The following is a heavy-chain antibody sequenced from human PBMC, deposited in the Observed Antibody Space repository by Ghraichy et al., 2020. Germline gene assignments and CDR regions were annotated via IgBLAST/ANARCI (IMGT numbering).Heavy chain of an antibody. D-gene: IGHD3-16*02. CDR3: ARDLDASLSSYYYGMDV. Sequence: LRLSCAASGFTFRTYRMNWVRQAPGKGLEWVSSISTSSSHIYYADSVKGRFTISRDNAKNSLYLQMNSLRAEDTAVYYCARDLDASLSSYYYGMDVWGQGTTVTVSS. J-gene: IGHJ6*02. CDR1: GFTFRTYR. V-gene: IGHV3-21*01. CDR2: ISTSSSHI.